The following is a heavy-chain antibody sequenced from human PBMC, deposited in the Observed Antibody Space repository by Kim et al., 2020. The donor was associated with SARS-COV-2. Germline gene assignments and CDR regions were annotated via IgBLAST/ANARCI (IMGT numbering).Heavy chain of an antibody. CDR3: ARVSPNYYGDTLDY. D-gene: IGHD4-17*01. J-gene: IGHJ4*02. V-gene: IGHV1-18*01. Sequence: AQKLQGRVNMTTDTSTSTAYMELRSLRSDDTAVYYCARVSPNYYGDTLDYWGQGTLVTVSS.